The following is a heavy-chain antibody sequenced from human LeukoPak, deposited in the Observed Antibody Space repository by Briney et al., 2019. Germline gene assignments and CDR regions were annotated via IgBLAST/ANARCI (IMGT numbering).Heavy chain of an antibody. CDR2: ISRNGGST. J-gene: IGHJ4*02. Sequence: GGSLRLSCSASGFSFSTYGMQWVRQAPGKGLEYVSAISRNGGSTNYADSAKGRFTISRENSKNTLFLQMNSLRLEDTAVYYCVKVKHCSGGSCYLWVAFDHWGQGALVTVSS. CDR1: GFSFSTYG. CDR3: VKVKHCSGGSCYLWVAFDH. D-gene: IGHD2-15*01. V-gene: IGHV3-64D*08.